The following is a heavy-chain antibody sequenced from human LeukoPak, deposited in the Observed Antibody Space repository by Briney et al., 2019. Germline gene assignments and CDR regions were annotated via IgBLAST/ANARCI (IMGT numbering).Heavy chain of an antibody. V-gene: IGHV4-59*08. CDR2: IYYSGST. D-gene: IGHD3-3*01. CDR1: GGSISSYY. J-gene: IGHJ4*02. CDR3: ARGLTNTLTNYDFWSGYYSDAYYFDY. Sequence: PSETLSLTCTVSGGSISSYYWSWIRQPPGKGLEWIGYIYYSGSTNYNPSLKSRVTISVDTSKNQFSLKLSSVTAADTAVYYCARGLTNTLTNYDFWSGYYSDAYYFDYWGQGTLVTVSS.